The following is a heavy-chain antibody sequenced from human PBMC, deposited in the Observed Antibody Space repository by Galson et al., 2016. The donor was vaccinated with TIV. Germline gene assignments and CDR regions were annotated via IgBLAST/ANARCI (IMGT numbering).Heavy chain of an antibody. CDR3: TTELGYCSGGYCYYFDY. CDR2: IKSNFDGGTT. V-gene: IGHV3-15*01. Sequence: SLRLSCAASGFIFSNAWMSWVRQAQGKGLEWVGRIKSNFDGGTTDYAAPVKGRFTISRHDSKNTLFLQMNRLKTEDTAVYYCTTELGYCSGGYCYYFDYWGQGTLVTVSS. J-gene: IGHJ4*02. CDR1: GFIFSNAW. D-gene: IGHD2-15*01.